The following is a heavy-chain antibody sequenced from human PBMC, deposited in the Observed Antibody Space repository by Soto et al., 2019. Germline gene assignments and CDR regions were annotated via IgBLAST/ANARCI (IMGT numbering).Heavy chain of an antibody. CDR2: IYPHDSDT. D-gene: IGHD1-20*01. V-gene: IGHV5-51*01. CDR1: GYNFATYW. Sequence: GESLKISCKGSGYNFATYWIGWVRQMPGKGLEWMGIIYPHDSDTRYSPSFQGQVTISADKSISTAYLQWSSLKATDTAIYYCARRLDNTLDFWGQGTLVTVSS. CDR3: ARRLDNTLDF. J-gene: IGHJ4*02.